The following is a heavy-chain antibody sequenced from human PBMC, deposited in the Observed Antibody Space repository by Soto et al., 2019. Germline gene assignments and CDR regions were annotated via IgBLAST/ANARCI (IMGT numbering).Heavy chain of an antibody. D-gene: IGHD6-19*01. Sequence: PGGSLRLSCAASGFTVSSNYMSWVRQAPGKGLEWVSVIYSGGSTYYADSVKGRFTISRDNSKNTLYLQMNSLRAEDTAVYYCGRDPDSSGWYAFDIRGQGTMVTVSS. V-gene: IGHV3-66*01. CDR2: IYSGGST. J-gene: IGHJ3*02. CDR3: GRDPDSSGWYAFDI. CDR1: GFTVSSNY.